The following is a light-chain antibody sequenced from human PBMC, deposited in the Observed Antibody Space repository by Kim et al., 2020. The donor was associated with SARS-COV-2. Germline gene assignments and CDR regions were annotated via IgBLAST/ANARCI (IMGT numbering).Light chain of an antibody. CDR3: SSYTSSNTYV. Sequence: QSALTQPASVSGSPGQSITLSCTGTSNDIGSYNYVSWYLQYPDKAPKLIIYDVTKRPSGVSIRFSGSKSGNTASLTISGLQSEDEADYYCSSYTSSNTYVFGPGTKVTVL. CDR2: DVT. V-gene: IGLV2-14*01. J-gene: IGLJ1*01. CDR1: SNDIGSYNY.